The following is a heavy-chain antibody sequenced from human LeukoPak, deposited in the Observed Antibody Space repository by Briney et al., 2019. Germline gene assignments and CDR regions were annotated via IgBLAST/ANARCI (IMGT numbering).Heavy chain of an antibody. D-gene: IGHD2-2*01. V-gene: IGHV3-30*04. CDR1: GFTFSSYA. CDR2: ISYDGSNK. J-gene: IGHJ6*04. CDR3: ARQRRLGYCSSTSCYAYYYGTDV. Sequence: GGTLRLSCAASGFTFSSYAMHWVRQAPGKGLEWVAVISYDGSNKYYADSVKGRFTISRDNSKNTLYLQMNSLRAEDTAVYYCARQRRLGYCSSTSCYAYYYGTDVWGKGTTVTVSS.